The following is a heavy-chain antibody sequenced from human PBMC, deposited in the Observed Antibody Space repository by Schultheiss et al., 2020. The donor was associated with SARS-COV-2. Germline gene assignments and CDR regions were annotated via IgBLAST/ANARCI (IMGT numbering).Heavy chain of an antibody. CDR2: ISGSGGST. V-gene: IGHV3-NL1*01. J-gene: IGHJ4*02. Sequence: GGSLRLSCAASGFTFSSYGMHWVRQAPGKGLEWVSAISGSGGSTYYADSVKGRFTISRDNSRNFLYQQMNSLRAEDTAVYYCAGTYESGTDYWGQGTLVTVSS. D-gene: IGHD1-1*01. CDR1: GFTFSSYG. CDR3: AGTYESGTDY.